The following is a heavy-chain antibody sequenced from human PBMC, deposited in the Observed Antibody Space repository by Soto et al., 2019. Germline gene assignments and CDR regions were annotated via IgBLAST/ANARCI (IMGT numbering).Heavy chain of an antibody. CDR1: GYTFTSYY. J-gene: IGHJ6*02. D-gene: IGHD3-22*01. CDR2: INPNSGGT. Sequence: ASVQVSCKASGYTFTSYYMQWVRQAPGEGLEWMGWINPNSGGTNYAQKFQGWVTMTRDTSISTAYMELSRVRADDTAVYYCSRDAGRITMIVVDQDGMDVWGQGTTVTVSS. CDR3: SRDAGRITMIVVDQDGMDV. V-gene: IGHV1-2*04.